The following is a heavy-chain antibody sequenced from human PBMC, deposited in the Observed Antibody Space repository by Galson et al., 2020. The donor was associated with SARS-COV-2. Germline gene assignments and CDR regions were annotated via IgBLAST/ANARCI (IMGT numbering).Heavy chain of an antibody. D-gene: IGHD3-22*01. J-gene: IGHJ6*02. CDR2: ISAYNGNT. Sequence: ASVTVSCKASAYTFTSYGISWVRQAPGQGLEWMGWISAYNGNTHYAQKLQGRVTMTTDTSTSTAYMELRSLRSDDTAVYYCARLVFIDSSSYSVAVGPGYYYYGMDVWGQGTTVTVSS. CDR1: AYTFTSYG. CDR3: ARLVFIDSSSYSVAVGPGYYYYGMDV. V-gene: IGHV1-18*01.